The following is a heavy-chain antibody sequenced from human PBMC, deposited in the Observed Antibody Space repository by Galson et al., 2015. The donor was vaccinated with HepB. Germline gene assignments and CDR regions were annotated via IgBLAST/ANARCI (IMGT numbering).Heavy chain of an antibody. V-gene: IGHV3-23*01. J-gene: IGHJ4*02. D-gene: IGHD2-2*01. CDR2: ISGSGGTT. CDR3: AKGYCSSPSCLFDY. Sequence: SLRLSCAASGFTFTNYAMTWVRQAPGKGLEWVSGISGSGGTTYNADSVKGRFTISRDNSKNTLFLQMNSLRAEDMAVYYCAKGYCSSPSCLFDYWGQGTLVTVSS. CDR1: GFTFTNYA.